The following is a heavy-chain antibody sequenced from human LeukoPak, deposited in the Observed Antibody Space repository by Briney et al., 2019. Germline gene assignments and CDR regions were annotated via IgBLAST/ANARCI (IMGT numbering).Heavy chain of an antibody. D-gene: IGHD2-2*01. CDR3: TTDSFGVPAVIDY. CDR1: GFTFSSYA. V-gene: IGHV3-23*01. CDR2: ISGSGDST. Sequence: GGSLRLSCAASGFTFSSYAMSWVRQAPGKGLEWVSAISGSGDSTYYGDSVKGRFTISRDNSKNTLYLQVNSLRAEDTAVYYCTTDSFGVPAVIDYWGQGTLVTVSS. J-gene: IGHJ4*02.